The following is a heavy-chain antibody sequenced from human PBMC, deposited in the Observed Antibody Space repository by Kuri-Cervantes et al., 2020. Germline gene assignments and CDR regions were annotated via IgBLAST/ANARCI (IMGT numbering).Heavy chain of an antibody. CDR2: ISGSGGST. CDR1: GFTFSSYA. D-gene: IGHD3-10*01. Sequence: ETLSLTCAASGFTFSSYAMSWVRQAPGKGLEWVSAISGSGGSTYYADSVKGRFTISRDNSKNTLYLQMNSLRAEDTAVYYCARPLGTYWKYYYGSGSYHPWGQGTLVTVSS. V-gene: IGHV3-23*01. CDR3: ARPLGTYWKYYYGSGSYHP. J-gene: IGHJ5*02.